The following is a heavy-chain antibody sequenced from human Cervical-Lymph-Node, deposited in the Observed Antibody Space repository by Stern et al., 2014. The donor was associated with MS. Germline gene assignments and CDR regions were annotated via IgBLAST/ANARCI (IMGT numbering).Heavy chain of an antibody. Sequence: QVQLQESGPGLVKPSETLSLMCSVSSGFIGNNYWSWIRQPPGKGLEWIGHLYYSGGTYYTPSLKSRVTISLDTSKNQFALRLSSVTAADTAVYYCARAGPYDYIWGNFRHRAFYFDSWGQGALVTVSS. CDR1: SGFIGNNY. D-gene: IGHD3-16*02. CDR2: LYYSGGT. CDR3: ARAGPYDYIWGNFRHRAFYFDS. V-gene: IGHV4-59*01. J-gene: IGHJ4*02.